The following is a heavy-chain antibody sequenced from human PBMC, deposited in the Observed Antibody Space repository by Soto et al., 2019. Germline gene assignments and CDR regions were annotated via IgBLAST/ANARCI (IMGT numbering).Heavy chain of an antibody. CDR2: ISAYNGNT. V-gene: IGHV1-18*01. D-gene: IGHD1-26*01. J-gene: IGHJ5*02. CDR1: GYTSTSYG. CDR3: ARASGSPYWFDP. Sequence: QVQLVQSGAEVKKPGASVKVSCEASGYTSTSYGISGVRQAPGQGLEWMGWISAYNGNTNYAQELQGRVTMTTDTSTSKAYMELRSLRSDDTAVYYCARASGSPYWFDPWGQGTLVTVSS.